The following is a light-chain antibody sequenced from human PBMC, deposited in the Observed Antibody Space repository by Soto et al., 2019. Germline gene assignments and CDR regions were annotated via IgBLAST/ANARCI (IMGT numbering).Light chain of an antibody. J-gene: IGKJ1*01. V-gene: IGKV1-8*01. CDR3: QQYCSYPPT. Sequence: AIRMTQSPSSFSASTGDRVTIACRASQGISSYLAWYQQKPGKAPKLRIYAASTLQSGVPSRFSGSGSGTDFTLTISCLQSVDFATYYCQQYCSYPPTFGQGTKVEIK. CDR1: QGISSY. CDR2: AAS.